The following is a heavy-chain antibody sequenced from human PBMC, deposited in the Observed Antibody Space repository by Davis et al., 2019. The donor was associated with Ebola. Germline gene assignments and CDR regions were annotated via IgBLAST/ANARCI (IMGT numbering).Heavy chain of an antibody. CDR3: AKMEQLLVAGYYGMDV. D-gene: IGHD6-19*01. CDR1: GYTFTSYG. Sequence: AASVKVSCKASGYTFTSYGITWLRHDPGQGLEWMGITNTSGGSTSYAQKFQGRVTMTRDTSISTAYMELSRLRSDDTAVYYCAKMEQLLVAGYYGMDVWGQGTPVTVSS. V-gene: IGHV1-46*01. J-gene: IGHJ6*02. CDR2: TNTSGGST.